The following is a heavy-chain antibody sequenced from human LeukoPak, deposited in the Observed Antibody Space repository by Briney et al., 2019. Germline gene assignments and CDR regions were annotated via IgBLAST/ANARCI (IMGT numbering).Heavy chain of an antibody. CDR2: IYYSGDT. J-gene: IGHJ5*02. CDR1: DGAIAGYS. Sequence: SETLSLTCTVSDGAIAGYSWSWIRQAQGKGLEWIGYIYYSGDTNYNPSLQSRVTVSVDTSKNQFSLRLTSVSAADTAVYYCVRGPYGSGISNWFDPWGQGTQVIVSS. CDR3: VRGPYGSGISNWFDP. V-gene: IGHV4-59*01. D-gene: IGHD3-10*01.